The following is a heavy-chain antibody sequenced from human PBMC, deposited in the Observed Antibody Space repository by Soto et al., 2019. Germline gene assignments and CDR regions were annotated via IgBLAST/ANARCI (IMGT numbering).Heavy chain of an antibody. CDR2: ISAYNGNT. CDR3: ARDLAAAGPFDY. CDR1: GYTFTNYA. V-gene: IGHV1-18*01. J-gene: IGHJ4*02. Sequence: QVQLVQSGAEVKKPGASVKVSCKASGYTFTNYAFSWVRQAPGQGLEWMGWISAYNGNTNYPQKLQGRVTMTTVTSTSTAYMELRSLRTDDTAVYYCARDLAAAGPFDYWGQGTLVTVSS. D-gene: IGHD6-13*01.